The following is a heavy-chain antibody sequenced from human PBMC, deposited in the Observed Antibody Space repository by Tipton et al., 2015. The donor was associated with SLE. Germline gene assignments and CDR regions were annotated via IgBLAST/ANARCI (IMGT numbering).Heavy chain of an antibody. D-gene: IGHD5-24*01. CDR1: GFIFSSYW. Sequence: GSLRLSCAASGFIFSSYWMTWVRQAPGKVLEWVANIKYDGSAEYYVDSVEGRFTISRDNARNSLYLQMIGLRAEDTAVYYCTRSRRDGYSDSWGQGALVTVSS. CDR3: TRSRRDGYSDS. J-gene: IGHJ4*02. V-gene: IGHV3-7*03. CDR2: IKYDGSAE.